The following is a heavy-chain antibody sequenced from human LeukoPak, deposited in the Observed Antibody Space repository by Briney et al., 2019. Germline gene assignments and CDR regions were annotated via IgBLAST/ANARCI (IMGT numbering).Heavy chain of an antibody. CDR1: GFTFSSYA. CDR2: ISGSGGST. V-gene: IGHV3-23*01. Sequence: GGSLRLSCAASGFTFSSYAMSWVRQAPGKGLEWVSAISGSGGSTYYADSVKGRFTISRDNSKNTLYLQMNSLRAEDAAVYYCARDFPTGIAVAGSIDYWGQGTLVTVSS. J-gene: IGHJ4*02. D-gene: IGHD6-19*01. CDR3: ARDFPTGIAVAGSIDY.